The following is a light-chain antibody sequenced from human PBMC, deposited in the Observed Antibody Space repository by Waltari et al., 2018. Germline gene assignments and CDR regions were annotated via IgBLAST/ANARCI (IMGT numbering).Light chain of an antibody. V-gene: IGKV1-5*03. CDR1: QSISSW. CDR3: QQYNSYPWT. CDR2: KAS. J-gene: IGKJ1*01. Sequence: DIQMTQYPSTRSASVGDRVTITCRASQSISSWLAWYQQKPGKAPKLLIYKASSLESGVPSRFSGSGSGTEFTLTISSLQPDDFATYYCQQYNSYPWTFGQGTKVEIK.